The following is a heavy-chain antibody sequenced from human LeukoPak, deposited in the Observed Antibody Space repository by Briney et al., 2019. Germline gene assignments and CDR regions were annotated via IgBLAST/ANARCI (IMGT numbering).Heavy chain of an antibody. CDR3: ARGAARSLSETSTDYYYFYYGMDV. D-gene: IGHD6-6*01. J-gene: IGHJ6*02. CDR1: GDSISSRGYY. CDR2: IYYSGAT. V-gene: IGHV4-31*03. Sequence: PSETLSLTCTVSGDSISSRGYYWSWIRQHPGKGLEWIGYIYYSGATYYNPSLRSRITISVDTSKNQFSLKLSSVTAADTAVYYCARGAARSLSETSTDYYYFYYGMDVWGQGTTVTVSS.